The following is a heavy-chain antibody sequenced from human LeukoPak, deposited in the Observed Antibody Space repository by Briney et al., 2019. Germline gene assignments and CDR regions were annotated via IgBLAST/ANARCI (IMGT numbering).Heavy chain of an antibody. D-gene: IGHD3-10*01. V-gene: IGHV1-24*01. CDR1: GYTLTEFS. Sequence: ASVKVSCKVSGYTLTEFSIHWVRQAPGKGLEWMGGFDPEDGETLYAQKFQGRVIMTEDMSTDTADMEPSGLSSQDTAVYFCATDLGVRGVVSGVPFDHWGQGTLVTVSS. J-gene: IGHJ4*02. CDR2: FDPEDGET. CDR3: ATDLGVRGVVSGVPFDH.